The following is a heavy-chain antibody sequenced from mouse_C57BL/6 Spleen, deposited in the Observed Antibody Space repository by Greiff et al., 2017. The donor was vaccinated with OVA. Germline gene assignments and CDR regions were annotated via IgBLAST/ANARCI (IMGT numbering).Heavy chain of an antibody. D-gene: IGHD2-5*01. V-gene: IGHV5-9-1*02. J-gene: IGHJ1*03. CDR2: ISSGGDYI. Sequence: DVMLVESGEGLVKPGGSLKLSCAASGFTFSSYSMSWVRQTPEKRLEWVAYISSGGDYIYYADTVKGRFTISRDNARHTLYLQMSSLKAEDTAMYYCTRGGTIVTNWYFDVWGTGTTVTVSS. CDR3: TRGGTIVTNWYFDV. CDR1: GFTFSSYS.